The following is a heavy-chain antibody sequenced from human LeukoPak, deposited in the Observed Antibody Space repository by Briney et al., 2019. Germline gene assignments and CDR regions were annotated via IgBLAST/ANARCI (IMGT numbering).Heavy chain of an antibody. CDR1: GFTFSSYS. J-gene: IGHJ5*02. CDR2: IKQDGSEK. V-gene: IGHV3-7*01. CDR3: ARDPSGIVVVPAAISEFWRFDP. D-gene: IGHD2-2*01. Sequence: GGSLRLSCAASGFTFSSYSMNWVRQAPGKGLEWVASIKQDGSEKYYVDSVKGRFTISRDNAKNSLYLQMNSLRAEDTAVYYCARDPSGIVVVPAAISEFWRFDPWGQGTLVTVSS.